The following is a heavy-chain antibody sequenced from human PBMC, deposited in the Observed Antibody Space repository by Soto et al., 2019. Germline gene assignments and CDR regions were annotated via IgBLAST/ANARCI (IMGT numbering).Heavy chain of an antibody. V-gene: IGHV1-46*01. D-gene: IGHD1-26*01. CDR3: ARVRVGSTTAEYYYFAMDV. J-gene: IGHJ6*02. CDR1: GFIFTNFY. CDR2: INPSAGRT. Sequence: ASVKVSCKASGFIFTNFYVHWVRQAPGQGLEWMGLINPSAGRTTYSQNYQGRVTMTRDTSAGTNYMVLSSLRSEDTAVYYCARVRVGSTTAEYYYFAMDVWGQGTTVTVSS.